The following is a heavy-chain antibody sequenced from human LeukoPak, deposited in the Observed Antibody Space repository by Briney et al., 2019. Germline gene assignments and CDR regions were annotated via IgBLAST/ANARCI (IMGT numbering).Heavy chain of an antibody. D-gene: IGHD3-10*01. Sequence: SETLSLTCAVYGGCFSGYYWSWIRQPPGKGLEWIGELNHSGSTNYNPSLKSRVTISVDTSKNQFSLKLSSVTAADTAVYYCAKSNGYGLVDIWGQGTMVTVSS. CDR2: LNHSGST. CDR3: AKSNGYGLVDI. J-gene: IGHJ3*02. CDR1: GGCFSGYY. V-gene: IGHV4-34*01.